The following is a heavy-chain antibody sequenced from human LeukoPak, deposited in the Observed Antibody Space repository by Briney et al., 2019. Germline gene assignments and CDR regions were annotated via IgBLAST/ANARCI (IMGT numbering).Heavy chain of an antibody. Sequence: ASVKVSCKASGYTFTGYYMHWVRQAPGQGLEWMGRINPNSGGTNYAQKFQGRVTMTRDTSISTAYMELSRLRSDDTAVYYCAREYYDILTGPQLKPYYYYGMDVWGQGTTVTVSS. CDR3: AREYYDILTGPQLKPYYYYGMDV. CDR1: GYTFTGYY. D-gene: IGHD3-9*01. CDR2: INPNSGGT. V-gene: IGHV1-2*06. J-gene: IGHJ6*02.